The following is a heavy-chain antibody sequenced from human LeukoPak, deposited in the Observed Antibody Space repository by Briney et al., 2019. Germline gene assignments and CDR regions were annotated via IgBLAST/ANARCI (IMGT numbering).Heavy chain of an antibody. Sequence: GASVKVYCKASGYTFTSYAMHWVRQAPGQRLEWMGWINAGNGNTKYSQKFQGRVTITRDTSASTAYMELSSLRSKDTAVYYCARLAPPYDFWSDYAEDNWFDPWGQGTLVTVSS. J-gene: IGHJ5*02. CDR2: INAGNGNT. V-gene: IGHV1-3*01. CDR3: ARLAPPYDFWSDYAEDNWFDP. D-gene: IGHD3-3*01. CDR1: GYTFTSYA.